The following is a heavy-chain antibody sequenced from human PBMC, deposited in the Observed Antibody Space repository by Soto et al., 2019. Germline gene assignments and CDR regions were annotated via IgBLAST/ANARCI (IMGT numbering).Heavy chain of an antibody. CDR3: ARDRWDYYDSSGYSQRYYYYYYGMDV. D-gene: IGHD3-22*01. V-gene: IGHV4-31*03. J-gene: IGHJ6*02. Sequence: SETLSLTCTVSGGSISSGGYYWSWIRQHPGKGLEWIGYIYYSGSTYYNPSLKSRVTISVDTSKNQFSLKLSSVTAADTAVYYCARDRWDYYDSSGYSQRYYYYYYGMDVWGQGTTVTV. CDR2: IYYSGST. CDR1: GGSISSGGYY.